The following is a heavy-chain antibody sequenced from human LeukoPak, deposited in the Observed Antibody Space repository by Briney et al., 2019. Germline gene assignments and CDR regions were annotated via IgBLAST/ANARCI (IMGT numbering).Heavy chain of an antibody. Sequence: GGSLRLSCAASGFTFNSYWMSWVRQAPGKGLEWVANIKQDGSEKYDVDSVKGRFTISRDNAKNSLSLQMNSLRAEDTAVYYCAKDMVRGVIMSPTYYFDYWGQGTLVTVSS. J-gene: IGHJ4*02. CDR2: IKQDGSEK. V-gene: IGHV3-7*01. CDR3: AKDMVRGVIMSPTYYFDY. CDR1: GFTFNSYW. D-gene: IGHD3-10*01.